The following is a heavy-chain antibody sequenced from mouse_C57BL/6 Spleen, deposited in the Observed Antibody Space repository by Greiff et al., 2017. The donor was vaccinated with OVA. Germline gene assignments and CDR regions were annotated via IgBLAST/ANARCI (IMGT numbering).Heavy chain of an antibody. CDR2: IYPSDSET. J-gene: IGHJ2*01. CDR3: ARSELDLFDY. CDR1: GYTFTSYW. D-gene: IGHD4-1*01. V-gene: IGHV1-61*01. Sequence: QVQLQQSGAELVRPGSSVKLSCKASGYTFTSYWMDWVKQRPGQGLEWIGNIYPSDSETHYNQKFKDKATLTVDKSSSTAYMQLSSLTSEDSAVYYCARSELDLFDYWGQGTTLTVSS.